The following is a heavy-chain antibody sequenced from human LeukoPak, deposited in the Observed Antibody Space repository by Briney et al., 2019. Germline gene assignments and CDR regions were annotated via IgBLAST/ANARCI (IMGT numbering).Heavy chain of an antibody. CDR1: SGSISSSSYY. D-gene: IGHD3-22*01. V-gene: IGHV4-39*01. CDR2: IYYSGST. Sequence: SETLSLTCTVSSGSISSSSYYWGWIRQPPGRGLEWIGSIYYSGSTYYNPSLKGRVTISVDTSKNQFSLKLSSVTAADTAVYYCARRNSLYYYDNSGYFDYWGQGTLVTVSS. J-gene: IGHJ4*02. CDR3: ARRNSLYYYDNSGYFDY.